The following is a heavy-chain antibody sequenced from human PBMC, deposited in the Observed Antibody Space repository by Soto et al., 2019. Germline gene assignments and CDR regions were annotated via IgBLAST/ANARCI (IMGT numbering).Heavy chain of an antibody. D-gene: IGHD4-17*01. CDR1: GFTFSSYW. CDR2: INSDGSST. J-gene: IGHJ5*02. Sequence: EVQLVESGGGLVQPGGSLRLSCAASGFTFSSYWMHWVRQAPGKGLVWVSRINSDGSSTSYADSVKGQFTISRDNAKNTLYLQMNSLRAEDTAVYYCARDTLADDYGDYGRGGTWGQGTLVTVSS. CDR3: ARDTLADDYGDYGRGGT. V-gene: IGHV3-74*01.